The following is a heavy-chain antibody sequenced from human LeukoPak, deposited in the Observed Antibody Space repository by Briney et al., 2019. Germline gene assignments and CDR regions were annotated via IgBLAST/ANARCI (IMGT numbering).Heavy chain of an antibody. Sequence: GGSLRLSCAASGFTFSSYGMHWVRQAPGKGLEWVAVIWYGGSNKYYADSVKGRFTIARDNSKNTLYLQMNSLRAEDTAVYYGAKGGSVSVFDYWGQGTLVTVFS. CDR1: GFTFSSYG. D-gene: IGHD1-26*01. CDR3: AKGGSVSVFDY. J-gene: IGHJ4*02. CDR2: IWYGGSNK. V-gene: IGHV3-30*02.